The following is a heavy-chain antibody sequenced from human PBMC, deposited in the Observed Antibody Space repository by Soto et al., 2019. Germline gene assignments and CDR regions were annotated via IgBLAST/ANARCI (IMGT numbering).Heavy chain of an antibody. D-gene: IGHD6-19*01. CDR3: AREGSSGWYASGAFDI. Sequence: QVQLVQSGAEVKKPGASVKVSFKASGYTFTSYGISWVRQAPGQGLECMGWISAYNGNTNYAQKLQGRVTMTTDTSTSTAYMELRSLRSDDTAVYYCAREGSSGWYASGAFDIWGQGTMVTVSS. J-gene: IGHJ3*02. V-gene: IGHV1-18*01. CDR1: GYTFTSYG. CDR2: ISAYNGNT.